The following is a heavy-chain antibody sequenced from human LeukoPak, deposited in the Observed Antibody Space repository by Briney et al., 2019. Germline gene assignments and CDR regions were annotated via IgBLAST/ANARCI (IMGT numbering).Heavy chain of an antibody. CDR3: ARGRRSTMIVVVITFPRHAFDI. V-gene: IGHV4-39*07. J-gene: IGHJ3*02. CDR1: GGSISSSSYY. Sequence: PSETLSLTCTVSGGSISSSSYYWGWIRQPPGKGLEWIGSIYYSGSTYYNPSLKSRVTISVDTSKNQFSLKLSSVTAADTAVYYCARGRRSTMIVVVITFPRHAFDIWGQGTMVTVSS. D-gene: IGHD3-22*01. CDR2: IYYSGST.